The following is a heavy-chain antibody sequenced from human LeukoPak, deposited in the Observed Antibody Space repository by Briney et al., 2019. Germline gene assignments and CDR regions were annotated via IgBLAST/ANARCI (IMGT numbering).Heavy chain of an antibody. J-gene: IGHJ6*03. CDR2: INKDGSNQ. CDR1: GFIFDHYA. Sequence: GGSLRLSCAASGFIFDHYAMHWVRQAPGKGLQWVAVINKDGSNQHYEDSLRGRFTISRDNSKNTMYLQMDSLRAEDTAVYYCAKSGDYDYYYYYMDVWGKGTTVTISS. CDR3: AKSGDYDYYYYYMDV. D-gene: IGHD4-17*01. V-gene: IGHV3-30*04.